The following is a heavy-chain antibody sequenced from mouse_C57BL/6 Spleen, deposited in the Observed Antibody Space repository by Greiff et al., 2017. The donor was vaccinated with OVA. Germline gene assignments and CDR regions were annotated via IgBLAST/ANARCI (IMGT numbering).Heavy chain of an antibody. CDR2: IDPENGDT. Sequence: DVQLVASWAELVRPGASVKLPCTASGLNIKDDYMHWVKQRPEQGLEWIGWIDPENGDTEYASKFQGKATITADASSNTAYLQLSSLTSEDTTVYYCTNGWLYYFDYWGQGTTLTVSS. J-gene: IGHJ2*01. CDR1: GLNIKDDY. CDR3: TNGWLYYFDY. D-gene: IGHD3-3*01. V-gene: IGHV14-4*01.